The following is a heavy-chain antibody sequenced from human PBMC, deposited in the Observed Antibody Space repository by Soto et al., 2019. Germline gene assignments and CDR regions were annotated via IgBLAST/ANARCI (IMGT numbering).Heavy chain of an antibody. J-gene: IGHJ2*01. V-gene: IGHV3-53*01. CDR3: ARNYGDYGNWYFDI. D-gene: IGHD4-17*01. CDR2: TYSGGTT. CDR1: GFTVSTNY. Sequence: EVQLVESGGGLIQPGGSLRLSCAASGFTVSTNYMSWVRQAPGKGLEWVSVTYSGGTTYYADSVKGRFTISRDNSKNTLYLQMNSLRVKDTAVYYCARNYGDYGNWYFDIWGRGTLVTVSS.